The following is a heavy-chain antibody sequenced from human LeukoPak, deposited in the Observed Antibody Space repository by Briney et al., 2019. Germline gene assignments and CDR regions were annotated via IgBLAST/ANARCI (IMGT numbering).Heavy chain of an antibody. CDR1: GFIFSHYA. J-gene: IGHJ4*02. CDR3: TRGRGYDSLGYYFDY. V-gene: IGHV3-30*01. CDR2: ISYDGSSK. D-gene: IGHD5-12*01. Sequence: GGSLRLSCAPSGFIFSHYAMHWVRQAPGKGLEWVAVISYDGSSKYYADPVKGRFTSSKDNSMNMLFLQMDSLSAEDTAVYYCTRGRGYDSLGYYFDYWGQGTVVTVSS.